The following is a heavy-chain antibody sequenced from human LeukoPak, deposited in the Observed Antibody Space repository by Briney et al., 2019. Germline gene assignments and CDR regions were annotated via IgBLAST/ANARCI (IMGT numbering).Heavy chain of an antibody. J-gene: IGHJ1*01. CDR3: TTAGVGSQH. CDR1: GFTFSNAW. Sequence: GGSLRLSCAASGFTFSNAWMSWVRQAPGKGLEWVGRIKGKTDGGTTDYAAPVKGRFTISRDDSKNTLYLQMNSLKTEDTAVYYCTTAGVGSQHWGQGTLVTVSS. CDR2: IKGKTDGGTT. V-gene: IGHV3-15*01. D-gene: IGHD2-8*01.